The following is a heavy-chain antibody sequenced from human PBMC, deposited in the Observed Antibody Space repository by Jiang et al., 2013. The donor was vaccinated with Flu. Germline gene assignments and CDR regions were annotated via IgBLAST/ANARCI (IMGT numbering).Heavy chain of an antibody. Sequence: ASGFTFSSYAMSWSARLQEGLEWVSAISGSGGSTYYADSVKGRFTISRDNSKNTLYLQMNSLRAEDTAVYYCAKDRGGGLMVTPSDYWGQGTLVTVSS. J-gene: IGHJ4*02. CDR1: GFTFSSYA. CDR3: AKDRGGGLMVTPSDY. CDR2: ISGSGGST. V-gene: IGHV3-23*01. D-gene: IGHD4-23*01.